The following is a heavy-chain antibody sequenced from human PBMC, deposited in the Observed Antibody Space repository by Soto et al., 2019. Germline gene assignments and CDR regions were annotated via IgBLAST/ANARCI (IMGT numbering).Heavy chain of an antibody. J-gene: IGHJ6*02. D-gene: IGHD2-2*01. CDR2: IIPIFGTA. Sequence: QVQLVQSGAEVKKPGSSVKVSCKASGGTFSSYAISWVRQAPGQGLEWMGGIIPIFGTASYAQKFQGRVTITADESTSTAYMELSSLRSEDTAVYYCASSIVVVPAAPGYYYYGMDVWGQGTTVTVSS. CDR1: GGTFSSYA. CDR3: ASSIVVVPAAPGYYYYGMDV. V-gene: IGHV1-69*01.